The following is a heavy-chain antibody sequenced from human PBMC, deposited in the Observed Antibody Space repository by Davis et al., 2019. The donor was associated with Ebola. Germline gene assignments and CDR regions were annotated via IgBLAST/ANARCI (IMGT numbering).Heavy chain of an antibody. Sequence: GGSLRLSCAASGFTFSSYNLNWVRQAPGKGLEWVSYISSSSSTMYYADSVKGRFTISRDNAKNSLYLQVNSLRDEDTAVYYCAKFSRAGDSVWGQGTLVTVSS. D-gene: IGHD6-13*01. J-gene: IGHJ4*02. CDR1: GFTFSSYN. V-gene: IGHV3-48*02. CDR3: AKFSRAGDSV. CDR2: ISSSSSTM.